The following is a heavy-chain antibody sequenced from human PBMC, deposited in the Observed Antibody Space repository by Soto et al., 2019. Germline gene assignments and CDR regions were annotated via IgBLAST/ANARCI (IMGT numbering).Heavy chain of an antibody. V-gene: IGHV4-61*01. J-gene: IGHJ4*02. Sequence: PSETLSLTCTVSGGSVSSGSYYWSWIRQPPGKGLEWIGYIYYSGSTNYNPSLKSRVTISVDTSKNQFSLKLSSVTAHDTAVYYCAIAYGEYRGGVVYLGQGTLVTVSS. D-gene: IGHD4-17*01. CDR1: GGSVSSGSYY. CDR3: AIAYGEYRGGVVY. CDR2: IYYSGST.